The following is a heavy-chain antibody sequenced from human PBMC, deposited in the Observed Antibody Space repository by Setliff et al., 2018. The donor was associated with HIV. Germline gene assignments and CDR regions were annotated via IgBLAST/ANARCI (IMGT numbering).Heavy chain of an antibody. CDR3: ARVGASGVPSTMDYYYYMDV. V-gene: IGHV4-4*07. D-gene: IGHD3-10*01. CDR2: IYASGST. CDR1: GGSFSSYH. J-gene: IGHJ6*03. Sequence: PSETLSLTCTVSGGSFSSYHWGWIRHRAGKGLEWIGHIYASGSTKYNPSLESRVTMSVDTSRTQFSLKLRSVTAADTAVYYCARVGASGVPSTMDYYYYMDVWGKGTTVTVSS.